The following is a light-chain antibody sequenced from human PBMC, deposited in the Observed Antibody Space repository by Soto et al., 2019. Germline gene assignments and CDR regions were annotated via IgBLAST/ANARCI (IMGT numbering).Light chain of an antibody. V-gene: IGLV2-11*01. CDR3: CSYAGSFTFV. J-gene: IGLJ1*01. CDR2: DVN. CDR1: SSDVGGYNY. Sequence: QSALTQPRSVSGSPGQSLTISCTGTSSDVGGYNYVSWYQKYPGKAPKLLISDVNKRPSGVPDRFYGSKTGNTASLTLSGLQADDEADYYCCSYAGSFTFVFGTGTKVTVL.